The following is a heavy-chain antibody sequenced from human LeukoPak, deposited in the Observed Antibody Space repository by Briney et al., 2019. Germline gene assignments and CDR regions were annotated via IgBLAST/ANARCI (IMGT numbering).Heavy chain of an antibody. CDR2: INPNSGGT. CDR3: ARDLRRGSGSYYPIDY. V-gene: IGHV1-2*02. D-gene: IGHD3-10*01. Sequence: GASVKVSCKASGYTFTGYYMHWVRQAPGQGLEWMGWINPNSGGTNYAQKFQGRVTMTRDTSISTAYMELSRLRSDDTAVYYRARDLRRGSGSYYPIDYWGQGTLVTVSS. J-gene: IGHJ4*02. CDR1: GYTFTGYY.